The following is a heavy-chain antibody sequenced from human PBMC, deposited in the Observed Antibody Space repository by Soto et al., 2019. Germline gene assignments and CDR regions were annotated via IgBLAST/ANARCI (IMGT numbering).Heavy chain of an antibody. D-gene: IGHD2-2*01. CDR3: ARKHDNAWPSFDY. J-gene: IGHJ4*02. CDR2: LTGSGDGT. V-gene: IGHV3-23*01. CDR1: GFSFSTYA. Sequence: GVLRLSCAASGFSFSTYAMSWVRQAPGKGLEWVSSLTGSGDGTYYADSVKGRFAISRDNSKNTLFLQMSSLRAEDTAIYYCARKHDNAWPSFDYWGQGTLVTVS.